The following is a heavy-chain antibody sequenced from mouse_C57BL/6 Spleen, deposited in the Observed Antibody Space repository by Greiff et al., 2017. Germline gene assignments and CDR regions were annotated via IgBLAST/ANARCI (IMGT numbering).Heavy chain of an antibody. Sequence: QVQLQQPGAELVKPGASVKLSCKASGYTFTSYWMHWVKQRPGQGLEWIGMIHPNSGSTNYNENFKSKATLTVDKSSSTAYMQLSSLTSEDSAVYYCARDYSNYEEGAMDYWGQGTSVTVSS. CDR3: ARDYSNYEEGAMDY. D-gene: IGHD2-5*01. CDR1: GYTFTSYW. V-gene: IGHV1-64*01. CDR2: IHPNSGST. J-gene: IGHJ4*01.